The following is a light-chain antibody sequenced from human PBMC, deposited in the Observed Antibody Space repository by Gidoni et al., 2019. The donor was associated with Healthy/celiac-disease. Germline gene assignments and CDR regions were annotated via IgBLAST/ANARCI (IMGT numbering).Light chain of an antibody. J-gene: IGKJ4*01. CDR3: QQRSNWPPG. CDR1: QSLSSY. Sequence: EIVLTQSPATLSLSPGERATLSCRASQSLSSYLAWYQQKPGQAPSLLIYDASNRATGIPARFSGSGSGTDFTLTISGLEAEDFAVYYCQQRSNWPPGFGGGTKVEIK. V-gene: IGKV3-11*01. CDR2: DAS.